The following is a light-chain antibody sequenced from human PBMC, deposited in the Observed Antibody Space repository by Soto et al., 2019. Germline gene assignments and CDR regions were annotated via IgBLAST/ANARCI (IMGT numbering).Light chain of an antibody. Sequence: IQMTQSTSSLSASVGDRVTITGRASQGISNELGWYQQRPGKAPKVLIYGASNLQSGVPSRFSGSASGTDLPLTISSLQPEDFATYYGLQDYTYPWTFGQGTKVE. V-gene: IGKV1-6*01. CDR3: LQDYTYPWT. CDR2: GAS. CDR1: QGISNE. J-gene: IGKJ1*01.